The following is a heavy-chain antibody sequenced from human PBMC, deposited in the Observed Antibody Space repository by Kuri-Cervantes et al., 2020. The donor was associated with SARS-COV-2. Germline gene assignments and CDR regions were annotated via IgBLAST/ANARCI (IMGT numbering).Heavy chain of an antibody. J-gene: IGHJ4*02. CDR1: GFTFSSYS. D-gene: IGHD3-9*01. CDR3: AKEDYDILTGSFDY. Sequence: GGSLRLSCAASGFTFSSYSMNWVRQAPGKGLEWVSYISSSSSTIYYADSVKGRFTISRDNAKNSLYLQMNSLRAEDTAVYYCAKEDYDILTGSFDYWGQGTLVTVSS. CDR2: ISSSSSTI. V-gene: IGHV3-48*04.